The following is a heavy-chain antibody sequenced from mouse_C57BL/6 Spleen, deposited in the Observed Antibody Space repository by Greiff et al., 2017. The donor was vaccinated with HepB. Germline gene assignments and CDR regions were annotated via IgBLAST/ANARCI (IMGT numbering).Heavy chain of an antibody. D-gene: IGHD2-2*01. CDR2: IHPNSGST. V-gene: IGHV1-64*01. CDR1: GYTFTSYW. CDR3: ASLYYGYEGAY. Sequence: QVQLQQPGAELVKPGASVKLSCKASGYTFTSYWMHWVKQRPGQGLEWIGMIHPNSGSTNYNEKFKSKATLTVDKSSSTAYMQLSSLTSEDSAVYYCASLYYGYEGAYWGQGTLVTVSA. J-gene: IGHJ3*01.